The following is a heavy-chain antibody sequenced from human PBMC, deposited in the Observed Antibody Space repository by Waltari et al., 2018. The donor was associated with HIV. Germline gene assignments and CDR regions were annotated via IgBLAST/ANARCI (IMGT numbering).Heavy chain of an antibody. J-gene: IGHJ2*01. CDR3: ARQGGSYWPDWYFDL. Sequence: EVQLLESGGGLVKPGGSLRLSCAASGFTFRRYSMNWVRQAPGKGRVWVSSITSGSYMFYVDSVKGRFTIFRDNTKNSLYLQMNSLRAEDTAVYYCARQGGSYWPDWYFDLWGRGTLVTVSS. D-gene: IGHD2-21*02. CDR2: ITSGSYM. CDR1: GFTFRRYS. V-gene: IGHV3-21*01.